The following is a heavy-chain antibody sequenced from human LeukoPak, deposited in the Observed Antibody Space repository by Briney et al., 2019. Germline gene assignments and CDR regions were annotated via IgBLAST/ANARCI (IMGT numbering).Heavy chain of an antibody. CDR3: AKEAPYSSSWSVSYNWFDP. J-gene: IGHJ5*02. CDR1: GFTFSRYW. D-gene: IGHD6-13*01. Sequence: QPGGSLRLSCAASGFTFSRYWMTWVRQAPGKGLEWVAVISYDGSNKYYADSVKGRFTISRDNSKNTLYLQMNSLRAEDTAVYYCAKEAPYSSSWSVSYNWFDPWGQGTLVTVSS. CDR2: ISYDGSNK. V-gene: IGHV3-30*18.